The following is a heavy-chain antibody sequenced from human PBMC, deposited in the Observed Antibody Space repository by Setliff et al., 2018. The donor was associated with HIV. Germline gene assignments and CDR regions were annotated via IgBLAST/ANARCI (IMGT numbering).Heavy chain of an antibody. D-gene: IGHD5-18*01. CDR3: ATDTAMLQEGTEF. V-gene: IGHV4-39*01. J-gene: IGHJ4*02. CDR1: GGSISGSNYY. CDR2: SYYSGST. Sequence: TSETLSLTCTVSGGSISGSNYYWAWIRQPPGKGLEWIGSSYYSGSTYYNPSLKSRVTISVDTSKNQFSLKLNSVTAADTAIYYCATDTAMLQEGTEFWGQGTLVTVSS.